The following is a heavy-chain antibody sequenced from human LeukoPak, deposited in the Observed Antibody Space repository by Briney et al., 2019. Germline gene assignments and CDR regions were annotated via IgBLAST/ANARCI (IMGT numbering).Heavy chain of an antibody. CDR2: ISSSGSTI. CDR3: ARDPEIIAAAGTRRYFQH. Sequence: GGSLRLSCAPSGFTFSDYYISWIRQAPGKGLEWVSYISSSGSTIYYTHSVKGRFTVSRDNAKNSLYLQMNRLRAEDTAVYYCARDPEIIAAAGTRRYFQHWGQGTLVTVSS. CDR1: GFTFSDYY. D-gene: IGHD6-13*01. V-gene: IGHV3-11*01. J-gene: IGHJ1*01.